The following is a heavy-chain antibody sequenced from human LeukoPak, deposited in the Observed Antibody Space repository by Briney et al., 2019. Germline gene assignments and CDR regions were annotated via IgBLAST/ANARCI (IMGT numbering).Heavy chain of an antibody. CDR2: IFYNGGP. J-gene: IGHJ3*02. CDR3: ATYSGTYSAFDI. V-gene: IGHV4-39*07. Sequence: SETLSLTCTASGGSITNTNYYWAWVRQPPGKGLEWLGNIFYNGGPYFNPSLKSRVAISVDTSKNHFSLRLNSVPAADTAVYYCATYSGTYSAFDIWGLGTLVTVSS. D-gene: IGHD1-26*01. CDR1: GGSITNTNYY.